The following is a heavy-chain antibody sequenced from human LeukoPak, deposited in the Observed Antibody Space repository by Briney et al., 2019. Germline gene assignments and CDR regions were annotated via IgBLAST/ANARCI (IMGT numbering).Heavy chain of an antibody. Sequence: PGGSLRLSCAASGFTFSDYYMSWIRQAPGKGLEWVSYISYSGSTKYYADSVKGRFTISRDNAKNSLFLQMNSLRAEDTAIYYCARTHLYDILTGYPGGPFDYCGQGTLVTVS. CDR2: ISYSGSTK. J-gene: IGHJ4*02. V-gene: IGHV3-11*01. CDR3: ARTHLYDILTGYPGGPFDY. D-gene: IGHD3-9*01. CDR1: GFTFSDYY.